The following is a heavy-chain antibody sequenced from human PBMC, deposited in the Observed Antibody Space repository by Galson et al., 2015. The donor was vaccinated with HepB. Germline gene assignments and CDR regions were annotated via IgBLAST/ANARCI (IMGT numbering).Heavy chain of an antibody. D-gene: IGHD2-2*01. V-gene: IGHV3-30*18. Sequence: SLRLSCAASGFTFSSYGMHWVRQAPGKGLEWVAVISYDGSNKYYADSVKGRFTISRDNSKNTLYLQMNSLRAEDTAVYYCAKGGRLVVPAASHLVPTYYYYGMDVWGQGTTVTVSS. CDR1: GFTFSSYG. J-gene: IGHJ6*02. CDR3: AKGGRLVVPAASHLVPTYYYYGMDV. CDR2: ISYDGSNK.